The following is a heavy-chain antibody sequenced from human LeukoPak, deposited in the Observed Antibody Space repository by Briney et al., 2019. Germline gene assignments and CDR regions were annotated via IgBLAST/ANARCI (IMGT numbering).Heavy chain of an antibody. Sequence: PGGSLRLSCAASGFTFSTHAMHWVRQAPGKGLEYVSTISGNGGSTYYAKSVKGRFTISRDNSRNTVYLQMGSLRAEDMAVYYCARDPPPISPADPGGFDHWGQGTLVP. V-gene: IGHV3-64*01. CDR1: GFTFSTHA. CDR3: ARDPPPISPADPGGFDH. D-gene: IGHD2-2*01. J-gene: IGHJ4*02. CDR2: ISGNGGST.